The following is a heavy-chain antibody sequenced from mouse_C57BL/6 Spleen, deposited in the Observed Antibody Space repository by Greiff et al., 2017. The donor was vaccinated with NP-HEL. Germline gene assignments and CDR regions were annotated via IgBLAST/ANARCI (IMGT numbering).Heavy chain of an antibody. J-gene: IGHJ2*01. D-gene: IGHD1-1*01. CDR2: INPSNGGT. Sequence: QVHVKQPGTELVKPGASVKLSCKASGYTFTSYWMHWVKQRPGQGLEWIGNINPSNGGTNYNEKFKSKATLTVDKSSSTAYMQLSSLTSEDSAVYYCARPFITTVDYFDYWGQGTTLTVSS. CDR1: GYTFTSYW. CDR3: ARPFITTVDYFDY. V-gene: IGHV1-53*01.